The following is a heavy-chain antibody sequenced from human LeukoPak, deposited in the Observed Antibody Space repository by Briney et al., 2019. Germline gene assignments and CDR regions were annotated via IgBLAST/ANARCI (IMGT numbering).Heavy chain of an antibody. Sequence: SVKVSCKASGYTFTGYYMHWVRQAPGQRLEWMGGIIPIFGTANYAQKVQGRVTITADESTSTAYMELSSLRSEDTAVYYCSRALLLGVLAPGYFDYWGQGTLVTVSS. CDR2: IIPIFGTA. CDR1: GYTFTGYY. D-gene: IGHD2-8*02. CDR3: SRALLLGVLAPGYFDY. V-gene: IGHV1-69*13. J-gene: IGHJ4*02.